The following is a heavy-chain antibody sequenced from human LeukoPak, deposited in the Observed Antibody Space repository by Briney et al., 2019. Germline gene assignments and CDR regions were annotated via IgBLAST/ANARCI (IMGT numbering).Heavy chain of an antibody. V-gene: IGHV1-2*02. CDR2: IDPNSGGT. CDR3: ARRQTGSGNYRSLSY. Sequence: ASVKVSCKASGYTFTDYYIHWVRQAPGQGLEWMGWIDPNSGGTNYAQKFQGRVTMTRDTSITTAYMELSSLRSDDTATAVYYCARRQTGSGNYRSLSYWGQGTLVTVSS. J-gene: IGHJ4*02. D-gene: IGHD3-10*01. CDR1: GYTFTDYY.